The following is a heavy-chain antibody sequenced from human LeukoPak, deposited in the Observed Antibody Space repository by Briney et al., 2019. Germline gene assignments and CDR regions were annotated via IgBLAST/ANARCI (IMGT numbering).Heavy chain of an antibody. Sequence: GASVKVACKASGYTFTSYGISWVRQAPGQGLEWMGWISAYNGNTNYVQKLQGRVTMTTDTSTSTAYMELRSLRSDDTAVYYCARVFISVSGYSYVSPFDYWGQGTPVTVSS. D-gene: IGHD5-18*01. J-gene: IGHJ4*02. V-gene: IGHV1-18*01. CDR3: ARVFISVSGYSYVSPFDY. CDR1: GYTFTSYG. CDR2: ISAYNGNT.